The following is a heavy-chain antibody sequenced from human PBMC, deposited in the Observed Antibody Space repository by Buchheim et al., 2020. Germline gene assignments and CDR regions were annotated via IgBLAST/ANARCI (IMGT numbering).Heavy chain of an antibody. V-gene: IGHV4-4*02. J-gene: IGHJ4*02. CDR3: ARHKAGARGFDY. D-gene: IGHD1-26*01. Sequence: QVQVQESGPGLVKPSGALSLTCAVSGESISNSDWWSWVRQPPGKGLEWIGEVYHTGTTNYNPSLKSRVTISVDKSKNQFPLNLNSVTAADTALYYCARHKAGARGFDYWGQGTL. CDR2: VYHTGTT. CDR1: GESISNSDW.